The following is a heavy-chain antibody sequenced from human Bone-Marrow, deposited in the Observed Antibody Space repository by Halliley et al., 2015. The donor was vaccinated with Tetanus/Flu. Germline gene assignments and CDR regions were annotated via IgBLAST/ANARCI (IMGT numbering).Heavy chain of an antibody. D-gene: IGHD2-15*01. J-gene: IGHJ4*02. Sequence: TLSLTCTVSGGSISSYYWSWLRQSPGKGLEWIGYIHYGGTTKYNPSLKSRVTISVDTSEYQFSLNLRSVTAADTAVYYCATLGYTSGNSFDHWGQGTPITVSS. V-gene: IGHV4-59*01. CDR3: ATLGYTSGNSFDH. CDR2: IHYGGTT. CDR1: GGSISSYY.